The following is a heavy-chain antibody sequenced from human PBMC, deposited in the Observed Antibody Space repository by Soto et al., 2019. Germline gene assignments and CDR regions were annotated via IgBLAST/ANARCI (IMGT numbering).Heavy chain of an antibody. CDR1: GGSISSYS. V-gene: IGHV4-4*07. CDR2: IYTSGST. CDR3: VRERAAAGQRTLDY. J-gene: IGHJ4*02. Sequence: SETLSLTCTVSGGSISSYSWSWLRQPAGNGLEWIGRIYTSGSTNYNPALKSRVTMSVDTSKSQFSLILSSVTAADTAVYYCVRERAAAGQRTLDYWGQGTLVTVSS. D-gene: IGHD6-13*01.